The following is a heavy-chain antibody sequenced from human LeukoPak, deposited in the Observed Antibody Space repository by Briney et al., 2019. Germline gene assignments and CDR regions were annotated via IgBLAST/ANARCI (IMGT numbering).Heavy chain of an antibody. CDR1: GFTFSSYA. J-gene: IGHJ3*02. Sequence: GGSLRLSCAASGFTFSSYAMSWVRQAPGKGLEWVSAISGSGGSTYYADSVKGRFTISRDNSKNTLYLQMNSLRAEDTAVYYCAYTRYCSSTSCYKREKGAFDIWGQGTVVTVSS. V-gene: IGHV3-23*01. CDR3: AYTRYCSSTSCYKREKGAFDI. D-gene: IGHD2-2*01. CDR2: ISGSGGST.